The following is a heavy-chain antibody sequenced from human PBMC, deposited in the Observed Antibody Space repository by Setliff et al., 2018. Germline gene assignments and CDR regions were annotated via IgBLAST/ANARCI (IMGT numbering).Heavy chain of an antibody. CDR2: LHYGGGHI. Sequence: GGSLRLSCATSGFTFSTSAMHWLRQSPDNRLEWLAYLHYGGGHIQYADSVKGRFTVSRDNAMDTLFLQMNGLTTDDTAKYFCAKDRWGYADPWGQGTLVTVSS. J-gene: IGHJ5*02. D-gene: IGHD2-2*01. CDR1: GFTFSTSA. CDR3: AKDRWGYADP. V-gene: IGHV3-30*02.